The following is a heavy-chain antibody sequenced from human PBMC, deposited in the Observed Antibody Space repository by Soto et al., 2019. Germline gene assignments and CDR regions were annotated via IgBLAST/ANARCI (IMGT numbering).Heavy chain of an antibody. CDR1: GFTFSTYW. D-gene: IGHD3-16*01. CDR3: VGGGNLFGY. CDR2: LDQDGSER. Sequence: EVQLVESGGGLVQPGGSLRLSCAASGFTFSTYWMTWVRRPPGKGLEWVANLDQDGSERYYVDSVRGRFTISRDNAKNPPLLQKKSLRAEDTGLVFCVGGGNLFGYRGQGTLVTVSP. J-gene: IGHJ4*02. V-gene: IGHV3-7*01.